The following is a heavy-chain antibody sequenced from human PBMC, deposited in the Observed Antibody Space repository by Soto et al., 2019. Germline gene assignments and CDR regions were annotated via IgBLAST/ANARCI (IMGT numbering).Heavy chain of an antibody. Sequence: GGSLRLSCAASGFTFSDYYMSWIRQAPGKGLEWVSYISSSGSTIYYADSVKGRFTISRDNAKNSLYLQMNSLRAEDTAVYYCARGAPEQLVDAFDIWGQGTMVTVSS. CDR1: GFTFSDYY. V-gene: IGHV3-11*01. J-gene: IGHJ3*02. CDR2: ISSSGSTI. D-gene: IGHD6-6*01. CDR3: ARGAPEQLVDAFDI.